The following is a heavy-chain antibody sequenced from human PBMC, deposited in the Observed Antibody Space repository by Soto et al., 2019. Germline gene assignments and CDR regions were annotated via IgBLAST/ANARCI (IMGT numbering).Heavy chain of an antibody. CDR1: GFTFSNAW. CDR2: IKSKTDGGTT. J-gene: IGHJ3*02. V-gene: IGHV3-15*01. D-gene: IGHD3-3*01. CDR3: TTAYWSGYYTGLKAFDI. Sequence: GSLRLSCAASGFTFSNAWMSWVRQAPGKGLEWVGRIKSKTDGGTTDYAAPVKGRFTISRDDSKNTLYLQMNSLKTEDTAVYYCTTAYWSGYYTGLKAFDIWGQGTMVTVSS.